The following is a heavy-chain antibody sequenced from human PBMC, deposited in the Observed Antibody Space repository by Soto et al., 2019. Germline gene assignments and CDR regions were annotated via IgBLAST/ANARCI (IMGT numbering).Heavy chain of an antibody. CDR2: IIPIFGTA. D-gene: IGHD3-22*01. V-gene: IGHV1-69*01. Sequence: QVQLVQSGAEVKKPGSSVKVSCKASGGTFSSYAISWVRQVPGQGLEWMGGIIPIFGTANYAQKFQGRVTITADESTSTAYMELSSLRSEDTAVYYCARASVGGYDSRGPGYFDLWGRGTLVTVSS. J-gene: IGHJ2*01. CDR1: GGTFSSYA. CDR3: ARASVGGYDSRGPGYFDL.